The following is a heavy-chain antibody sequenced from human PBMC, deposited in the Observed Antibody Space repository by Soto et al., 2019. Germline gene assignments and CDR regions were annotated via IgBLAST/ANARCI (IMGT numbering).Heavy chain of an antibody. V-gene: IGHV4-39*01. D-gene: IGHD3-22*01. CDR1: GASFTPTTYF. CDR2: AYYGAMN. Sequence: PSETLSLTCSVSGASFTPTTYFCGWILQPPAKGLEWIASAYYGAMNYYTPSFKRRVTISIDTSKSQFYLRLNSVTAADPAVYYCRTARETFAPAGYYVNGLDPWGPGTLVT. J-gene: IGHJ5*02. CDR3: RTARETFAPAGYYVNGLDP.